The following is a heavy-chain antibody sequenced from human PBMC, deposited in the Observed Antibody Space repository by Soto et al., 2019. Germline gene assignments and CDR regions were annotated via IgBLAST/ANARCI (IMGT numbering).Heavy chain of an antibody. J-gene: IGHJ4*02. CDR3: ARELQRLSACDY. D-gene: IGHD4-4*01. Sequence: QVQVLQSGAEVKKPGASVKVSCKASEYTFTSYTMHWVRQAPGQRLEWMGWINGGNGNTKYSQKFQGRVTITRDTSASTAYMEMSSLRSDDTSVYYWARELQRLSACDYWGQGALVTVSS. CDR1: EYTFTSYT. CDR2: INGGNGNT. V-gene: IGHV1-3*01.